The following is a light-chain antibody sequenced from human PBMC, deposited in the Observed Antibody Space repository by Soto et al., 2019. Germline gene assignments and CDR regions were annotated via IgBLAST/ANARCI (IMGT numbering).Light chain of an antibody. CDR3: QQYNSPGT. CDR1: QSITSW. CDR2: DAS. J-gene: IGKJ1*01. V-gene: IGKV1-5*01. Sequence: DIQMTQSPSTLSASVGDRVTITCRASQSITSWLAWYQQKPGQAPKLLIYDASSLQSGVPSRFSGSGSGTEFTLTISSLQPDDFSTYYCQQYNSPGTVGQGTNVDIK.